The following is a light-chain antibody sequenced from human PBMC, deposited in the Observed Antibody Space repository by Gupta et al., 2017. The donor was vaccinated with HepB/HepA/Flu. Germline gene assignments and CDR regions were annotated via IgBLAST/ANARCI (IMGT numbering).Light chain of an antibody. J-gene: IGKJ4*01. CDR2: DDS. CDR3: QQYNNWPPVT. CDR1: QSVSSN. V-gene: IGKV3-15*01. Sequence: EIVMTQSPATLSVSPGERVTLSCRASQSVSSNLAWYQQKHGQAPKLLVYDDSTRASGIPARFSGSGSGTEFTLTISSLQSEDFAIYYCQQYNNWPPVTFGGGTKVEIK.